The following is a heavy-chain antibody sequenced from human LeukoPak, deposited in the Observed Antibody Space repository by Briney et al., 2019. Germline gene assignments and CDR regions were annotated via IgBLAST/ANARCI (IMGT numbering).Heavy chain of an antibody. CDR2: INTSGST. CDR1: GGSMSSGSNF. Sequence: ASQTLSLTCTVSGGSMSSGSNFWSWIRQPAGKGLEWIGRINTSGSTNYNPFLKSRVTISIDTSKNQFSLKLSSVTAADTAVYYCARGRYKMITFGGVITDYWGQGTLVTVSS. CDR3: ARGRYKMITFGGVITDY. V-gene: IGHV4-61*02. J-gene: IGHJ4*02. D-gene: IGHD3-16*02.